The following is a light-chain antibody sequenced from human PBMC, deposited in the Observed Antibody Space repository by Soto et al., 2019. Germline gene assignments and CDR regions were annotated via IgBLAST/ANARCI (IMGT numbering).Light chain of an antibody. CDR3: VAWDDSLNGYVV. J-gene: IGLJ2*01. Sequence: QSALTQPPSASGTPGQRVTISCSGSSSNFGSNTVDWYQQLPGTAPKLVIYRNNQRPSGVPDRFSGSKSGTSASLAISGLQSEDEADYYCVAWDDSLNGYVVFGGGT. CDR1: SSNFGSNT. CDR2: RNN. V-gene: IGLV1-44*01.